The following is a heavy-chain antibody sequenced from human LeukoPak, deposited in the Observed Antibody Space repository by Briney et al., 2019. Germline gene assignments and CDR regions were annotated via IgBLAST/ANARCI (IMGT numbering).Heavy chain of an antibody. V-gene: IGHV4-30-4*07. CDR2: IFHGGTT. CDR1: GVAISRGGYA. J-gene: IGHJ5*02. CDR3: VRGRYSSGWFKDKNWFDP. D-gene: IGHD6-19*01. Sequence: TLSLTCAVSGVAISRGGYAWNWIRQPPGKGLEWIASIFHGGTTYYNPSLKSRATISVTTSKNQFSLKLSSVTAADTAVYYCVRGRYSSGWFKDKNWFDPWGQGIPVTVSS.